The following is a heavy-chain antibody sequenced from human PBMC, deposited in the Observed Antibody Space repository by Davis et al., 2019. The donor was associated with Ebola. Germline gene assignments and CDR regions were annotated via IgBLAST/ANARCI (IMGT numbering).Heavy chain of an antibody. V-gene: IGHV3-66*01. J-gene: IGHJ4*02. D-gene: IGHD6-13*01. Sequence: GGSLRPSCAASGFTVSSNYMSWVRQAPGKGLEWVPVIYSGGSTYYADSVKGRFTISRDNSKNTLYLQMNSLRAEDTAVYYRAQYSSRSPRGYWGQGTLVTVSS. CDR2: IYSGGST. CDR1: GFTVSSNY. CDR3: AQYSSRSPRGY.